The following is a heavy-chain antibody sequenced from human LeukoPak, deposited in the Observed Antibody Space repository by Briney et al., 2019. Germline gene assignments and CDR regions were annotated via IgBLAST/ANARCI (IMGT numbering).Heavy chain of an antibody. CDR2: INHSGST. Sequence: SETLSLTCAVYGGSFSGYDWSWIRQSPGKGLEWSGEINHSGSTDYNPSLESRVTMSVDTSKNQFSLKLTSMTAADTAVYYCAGNPNYFDSRGFYSDYWGQGTLVTVSS. CDR1: GGSFSGYD. CDR3: AGNPNYFDSRGFYSDY. J-gene: IGHJ4*02. V-gene: IGHV4-34*01. D-gene: IGHD3-22*01.